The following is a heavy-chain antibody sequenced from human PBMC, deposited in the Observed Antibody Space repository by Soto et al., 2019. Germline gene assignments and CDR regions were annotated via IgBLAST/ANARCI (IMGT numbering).Heavy chain of an antibody. CDR1: GGSLRSGTYY. CDR3: VRGGYYQNMHSALDAFDI. V-gene: IGHV4-31*03. D-gene: IGHD3-22*01. J-gene: IGHJ3*02. Sequence: PSETLSLTCTVSGGSLRSGTYYWSWIRQHPGKGLEWIGYTYYSGSTYYNPSLKSRVSISVDTFNDQLFLKLSSVTAADTAVYYCVRGGYYQNMHSALDAFDIWSQGTMVTVSS. CDR2: TYYSGST.